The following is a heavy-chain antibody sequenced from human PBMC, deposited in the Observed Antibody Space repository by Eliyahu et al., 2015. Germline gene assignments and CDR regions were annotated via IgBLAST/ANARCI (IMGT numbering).Heavy chain of an antibody. V-gene: IGHV1-69*04. CDR1: GGPFSSYA. D-gene: IGHD3-22*01. J-gene: IGHJ3*02. Sequence: QVQLVQSGAGVKKPGSSVKVSCKASGGPFSSYAISGVRQAPGQGLEWMGRIIPILGIANYAQKFQGRVTITADKSTSTAYMELSSLRSEDTAVYYCARSETMIVVVNAFDIWGQGTMVTVSS. CDR2: IIPILGIA. CDR3: ARSETMIVVVNAFDI.